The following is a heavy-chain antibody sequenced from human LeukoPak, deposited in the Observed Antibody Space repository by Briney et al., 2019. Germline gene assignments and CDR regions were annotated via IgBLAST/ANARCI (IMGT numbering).Heavy chain of an antibody. V-gene: IGHV3-21*01. CDR3: ARPGNWNYVIDY. Sequence: PGGSLRLSCAASGFTFSDYTMNWVRQAPGKGLEWVSSIIGSSSYIYYADSVKGRFTISRDNAKNSLYLQMKSLRAEDTAVYYCARPGNWNYVIDYWGQGTLVTVSS. CDR2: IIGSSSYI. D-gene: IGHD1-7*01. CDR1: GFTFSDYT. J-gene: IGHJ4*02.